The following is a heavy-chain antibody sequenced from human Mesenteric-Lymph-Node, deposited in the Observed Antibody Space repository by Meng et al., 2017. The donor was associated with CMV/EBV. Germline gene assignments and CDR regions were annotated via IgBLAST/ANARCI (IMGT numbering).Heavy chain of an antibody. V-gene: IGHV1-2*02. CDR3: ARQGGSSWFDP. D-gene: IGHD6-13*01. Sequence: ASVKVSCKASGYIFTGYYIHWVRQAPGQGLEWMGWINPNSGATNYAQNLQGRVTMTRDTSISTAYMELSSLRSEDTAVYYCARQGGSSWFDPWGQGTLVTVSS. CDR1: GYIFTGYY. CDR2: INPNSGAT. J-gene: IGHJ5*02.